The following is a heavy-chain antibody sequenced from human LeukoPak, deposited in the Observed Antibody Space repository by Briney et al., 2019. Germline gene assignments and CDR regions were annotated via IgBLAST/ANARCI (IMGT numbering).Heavy chain of an antibody. Sequence: SETLSLTCTVSGASISSGDYYWNWIRQPPGKGLEWIGYISYSGNTYYSPSLKSRLTISLDTSKNEFSLKLSSVTAADTAVYYCARDPFQGYCTSISCYGFEPWGQGTLVTVSS. V-gene: IGHV4-30-4*08. J-gene: IGHJ5*02. CDR3: ARDPFQGYCTSISCYGFEP. D-gene: IGHD2-2*01. CDR1: GASISSGDYY. CDR2: ISYSGNT.